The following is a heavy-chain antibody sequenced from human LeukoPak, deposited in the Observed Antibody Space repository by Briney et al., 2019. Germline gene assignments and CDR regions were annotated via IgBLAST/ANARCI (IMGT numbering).Heavy chain of an antibody. CDR2: ISGSGGST. CDR1: GFTFSSYA. CDR3: ARGSKDSSGYYSGHHFDY. V-gene: IGHV3-23*01. D-gene: IGHD3-22*01. J-gene: IGHJ4*02. Sequence: GGSLRLSCAASGFTFSSYAMSWVRQAPGKGLEWVSAISGSGGSTYYADSVKGRFTISRDNSKNTLYLQMNSLRAEDTAVYYCARGSKDSSGYYSGHHFDYWGQGTLVTVSS.